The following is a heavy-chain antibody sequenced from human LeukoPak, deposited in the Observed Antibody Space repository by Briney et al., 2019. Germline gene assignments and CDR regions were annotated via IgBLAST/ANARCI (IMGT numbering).Heavy chain of an antibody. CDR2: ISGSGGST. J-gene: IGHJ4*02. CDR3: AKQQLIDY. V-gene: IGHV3-23*01. D-gene: IGHD6-13*01. Sequence: GGSLRLSCAASGFRFSDFTMTWVRQAPGKGLEWVSAISGSGGSTYYADSVKGRFTISRDNSKNTLYLQMNSLRAEDTAVYYCAKQQLIDYWGQGTLVTVSS. CDR1: GFRFSDFT.